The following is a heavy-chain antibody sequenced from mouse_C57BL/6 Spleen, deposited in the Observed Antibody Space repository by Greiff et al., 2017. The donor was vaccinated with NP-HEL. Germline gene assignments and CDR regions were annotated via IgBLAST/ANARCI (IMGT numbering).Heavy chain of an antibody. CDR1: GYTFTSYW. V-gene: IGHV1-69*01. D-gene: IGHD1-1*01. CDR2: IDPSDSYT. J-gene: IGHJ1*03. CDR3: ARGVTTVGGYFDV. Sequence: VQLQQSGAELVMPGASVKLSCKASGYTFTSYWMHWVKQRPGQGLEWIGEIDPSDSYTNYNQKFKGKSTLTVDKSSSTAYMQLSSLTSEDSAVYYCARGVTTVGGYFDVWGTGTTVTVSS.